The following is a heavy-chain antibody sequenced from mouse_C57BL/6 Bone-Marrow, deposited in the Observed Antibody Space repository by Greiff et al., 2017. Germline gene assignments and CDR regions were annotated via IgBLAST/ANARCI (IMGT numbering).Heavy chain of an antibody. Sequence: PAATVDFSRYWTSWVRRAPGQGLEWIGEINPNSSTINYAPSLKDKFIISRDNAKNTLYLQMSKVRSDDTALDYCARRGYSNSYAMDYWGQGTSVTVSS. J-gene: IGHJ4*01. CDR3: ARRGYSNSYAMDY. CDR1: TVDFSRYW. V-gene: IGHV4-1*01. CDR2: INPNSSTI. D-gene: IGHD2-5*01.